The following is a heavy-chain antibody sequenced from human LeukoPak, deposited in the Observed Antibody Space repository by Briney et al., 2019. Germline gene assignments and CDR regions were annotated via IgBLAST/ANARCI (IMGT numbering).Heavy chain of an antibody. V-gene: IGHV3-33*01. Sequence: PGGSLRLSCAASGFTFSSYGMQWVRQAPGKGLEWVAVIWYDGSNKYYADSVKGRFTISRDNSKNTLYLQMNSLRAEDTAVYYCARDRGYSSSWYHYGMDVWGKGTTVTVSS. CDR2: IWYDGSNK. D-gene: IGHD6-13*01. CDR3: ARDRGYSSSWYHYGMDV. CDR1: GFTFSSYG. J-gene: IGHJ6*04.